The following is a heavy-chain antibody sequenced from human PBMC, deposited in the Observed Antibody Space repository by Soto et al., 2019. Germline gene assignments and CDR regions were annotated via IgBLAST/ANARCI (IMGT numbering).Heavy chain of an antibody. CDR1: GGSISSYY. D-gene: IGHD3-22*01. CDR2: IYYSGST. J-gene: IGHJ6*02. Sequence: QVQLQESGPGLVKPSETLSLTCTVSGGSISSYYWSWIRQPPGKGLEWIGYIYYSGSTNYTPSLKSRGTIPVDTSKNQFSLKLSSVTAADTAVYYCARVGYYYDSSGYLYYYYGMDVWGQGTTVTVSS. V-gene: IGHV4-59*01. CDR3: ARVGYYYDSSGYLYYYYGMDV.